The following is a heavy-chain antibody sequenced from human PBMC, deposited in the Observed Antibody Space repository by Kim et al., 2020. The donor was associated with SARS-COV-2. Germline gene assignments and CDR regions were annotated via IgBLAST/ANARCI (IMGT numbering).Heavy chain of an antibody. V-gene: IGHV1-2*02. D-gene: IGHD3-10*01. J-gene: IGHJ5*02. Sequence: KFQGRVTMTRDTSISTAYMELSRLRSDDTAVYYCARDPLSGSQGASWFDPWGQGTLVTVSS. CDR3: ARDPLSGSQGASWFDP.